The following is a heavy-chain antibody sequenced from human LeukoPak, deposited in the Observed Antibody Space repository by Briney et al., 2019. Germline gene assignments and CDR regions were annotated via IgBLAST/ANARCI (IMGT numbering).Heavy chain of an antibody. CDR2: ISSNGGST. J-gene: IGHJ4*02. CDR1: GFTFSSYA. CDR3: VKESFLAPAGTLFDY. Sequence: GGSLRLSCSASGFTFSSYAMHWVRQAPGKGLEYVSAISSNGGSTYYADSVKGRFTISRDNSKNTLYLQMSSLRAEDTAVYYCVKESFLAPAGTLFDYWGQGTLVTVSS. V-gene: IGHV3-64D*06. D-gene: IGHD6-13*01.